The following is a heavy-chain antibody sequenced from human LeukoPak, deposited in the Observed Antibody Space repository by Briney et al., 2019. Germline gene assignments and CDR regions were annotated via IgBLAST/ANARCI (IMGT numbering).Heavy chain of an antibody. Sequence: GGSLRLSCAVSGFIFDDYAMHWVRQAPGKGLEWVSGITWNRDNIAYANSVRGRFTVSSDNAKNYLYLQMNSLRAEDTALYYCAKDLSSAITSSLAMDVWGQGTTVTVSS. CDR2: ITWNRDNI. CDR3: AKDLSSAITSSLAMDV. J-gene: IGHJ6*02. D-gene: IGHD3-22*01. V-gene: IGHV3-9*01. CDR1: GFIFDDYA.